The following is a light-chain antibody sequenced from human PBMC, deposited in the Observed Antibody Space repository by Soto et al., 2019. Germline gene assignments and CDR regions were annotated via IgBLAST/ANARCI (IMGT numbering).Light chain of an antibody. CDR1: QSVSSY. V-gene: IGKV3-11*01. J-gene: IGKJ2*01. CDR3: QQRSNWPPLYT. CDR2: DAS. Sequence: EIVLTQSPATLSLSPGERATLSCRASQSVSSYLAWYQQKPGQAPRLLIYDASNRATGIPARFSGSGSWTDFTLTISSLEPEDFAVYYWQQRSNWPPLYTFGQGTKLEIK.